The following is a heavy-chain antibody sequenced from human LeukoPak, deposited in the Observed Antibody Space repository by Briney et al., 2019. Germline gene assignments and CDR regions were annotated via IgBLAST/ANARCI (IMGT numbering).Heavy chain of an antibody. V-gene: IGHV4-59*08. CDR3: ARPQSVTGLGTGWFDP. CDR2: IYYSGST. D-gene: IGHD6-19*01. J-gene: IGHJ5*02. Sequence: NPSETLSLTCTVSGGSISGYYWSWIRQPPGKGLEWIGYIYYSGSTKYNPSLKSRVTISVDTSKNQFSLRLSSVTAADTAVYYCARPQSVTGLGTGWFDPWGQGTLVTVSS. CDR1: GGSISGYY.